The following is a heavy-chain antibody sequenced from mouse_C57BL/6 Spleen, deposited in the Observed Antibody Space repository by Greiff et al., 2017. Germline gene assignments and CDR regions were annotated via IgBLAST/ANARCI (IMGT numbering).Heavy chain of an antibody. CDR3: ARSGSYGFDY. CDR2: IDPSDSYT. J-gene: IGHJ2*01. V-gene: IGHV1-50*01. D-gene: IGHD1-1*02. Sequence: VQLQQPGAELVKPGASVKLSCKASGYTFTSYWMQWVKQRPGQGLEWIGEIDPSDSYTNYNQKFKGKATLTVDTSSRPAYMQISSLTSEDSAVYYCARSGSYGFDYWGQGTTLTVSS. CDR1: GYTFTSYW.